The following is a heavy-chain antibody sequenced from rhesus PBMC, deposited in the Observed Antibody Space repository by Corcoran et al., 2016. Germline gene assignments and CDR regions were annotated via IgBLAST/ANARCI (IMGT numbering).Heavy chain of an antibody. J-gene: IGHJ5-1*01. Sequence: QVQLQESGPGLVKPSETLSLTCAVSGDSISGDKWWSWIRQPPGKGLEWIGYSSGTWATTYANPSLQRRVALSTATSNSQFSRNLSSLSAADTAVYYGARHTPGGGGRTVRFDVWGPGVLVTVSS. CDR1: GDSISGDKW. V-gene: IGHV4-65*01. D-gene: IGHD1-14*01. CDR2: SSGTWATT. CDR3: ARHTPGGGGRTVRFDV.